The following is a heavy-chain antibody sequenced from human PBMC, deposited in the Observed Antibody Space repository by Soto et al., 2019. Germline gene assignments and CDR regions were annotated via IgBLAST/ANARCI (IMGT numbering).Heavy chain of an antibody. CDR3: ARDQSDYYDFWSGPDAFDI. D-gene: IGHD3-3*01. CDR1: GFTFSSYS. CDR2: ISSSSSYI. V-gene: IGHV3-21*01. J-gene: IGHJ3*02. Sequence: GSLKLSCAASGFTFSSYSMNWVRPAPGKGLEWVSSISSSSSYIYYADSVKGRFTISRDNAKNSLYLQMNSLRAEDTAAYYCARDQSDYYDFWSGPDAFDIWGQGTMVTVSS.